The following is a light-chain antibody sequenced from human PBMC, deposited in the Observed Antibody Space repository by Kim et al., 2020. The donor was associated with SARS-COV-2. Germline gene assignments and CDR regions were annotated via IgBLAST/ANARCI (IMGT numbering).Light chain of an antibody. CDR2: AAS. Sequence: GSPGERAAASGRARQTSNIDLAWYLQKPGQAPRRLIAAASTRATGIPARFSCSGSGTEFTLTISSLQSEDFAVYYCQQHNNWPLTFGGGTKVDIK. J-gene: IGKJ4*01. CDR3: QQHNNWPLT. V-gene: IGKV3-15*01. CDR1: QTSNID.